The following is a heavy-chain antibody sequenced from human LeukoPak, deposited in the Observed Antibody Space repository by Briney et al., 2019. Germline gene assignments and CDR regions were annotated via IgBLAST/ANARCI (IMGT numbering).Heavy chain of an antibody. Sequence: SETLSLTCTVSGGSISSYYWSWLRQPPGKGLEWIGYIYYSGSTNYNPSLKSRVTISVDTSKNQFSLKLSSVTAADTAVYYCARSRGYYYDSSGYFDYWGQGTLVTVSS. CDR3: ARSRGYYYDSSGYFDY. CDR1: GGSISSYY. CDR2: IYYSGST. D-gene: IGHD3-22*01. J-gene: IGHJ4*02. V-gene: IGHV4-59*01.